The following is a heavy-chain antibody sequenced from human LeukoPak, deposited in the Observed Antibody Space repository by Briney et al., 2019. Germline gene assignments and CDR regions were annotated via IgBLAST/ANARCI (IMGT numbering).Heavy chain of an antibody. CDR2: IYHSGST. CDR3: AGEGDGYQYYFDY. CDR1: GYSISSGYY. J-gene: IGHJ4*02. V-gene: IGHV4-38-2*01. Sequence: PSETLSLTCAVSGYSISSGYYWGWIRQPPGKGLEWIGSIYHSGSTYYNPSLKSRVTISVDTSKNQFSLKLSSVTAADTAVYYCAGEGDGYQYYFDYWGQGTLVTVSS. D-gene: IGHD5-24*01.